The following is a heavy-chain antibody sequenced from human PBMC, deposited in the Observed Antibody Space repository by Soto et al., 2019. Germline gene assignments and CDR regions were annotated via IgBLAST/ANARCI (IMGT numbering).Heavy chain of an antibody. CDR3: ARGTGYCSGGSCYGGYYYYGMDV. V-gene: IGHV1-69*13. CDR1: GGTFSSYA. CDR2: IIPIFGTA. Sequence: ASVKVSCKASGGTFSSYAISWVRQAPGQGLEWMGGIIPIFGTANYAQKFQGRVTITADESTSTAYMELSSLRSEDTAVYYCARGTGYCSGGSCYGGYYYYGMDVWGQGTTVT. J-gene: IGHJ6*02. D-gene: IGHD2-15*01.